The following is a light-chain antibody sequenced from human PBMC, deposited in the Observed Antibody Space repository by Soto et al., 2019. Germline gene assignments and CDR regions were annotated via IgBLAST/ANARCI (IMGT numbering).Light chain of an antibody. CDR2: EDN. J-gene: IGLJ2*01. CDR3: QSYDSSNVV. CDR1: SGSIASNY. Sequence: NFMLTQPHSVSESPGKTVTISCTRSSGSIASNYVQWYQQRPGSAPTTVIYEDNQRPSGVPDRFSGSIDSSSNSASLTISGLKTEDEADYYSQSYDSSNVVFGGGIKLTVL. V-gene: IGLV6-57*04.